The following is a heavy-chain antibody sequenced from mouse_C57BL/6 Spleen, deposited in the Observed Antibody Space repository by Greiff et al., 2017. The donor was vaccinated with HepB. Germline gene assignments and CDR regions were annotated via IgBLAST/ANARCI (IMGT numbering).Heavy chain of an antibody. CDR3: ARNPPYYYGSSHYYAMDY. CDR1: GFTFSSYT. V-gene: IGHV5-9*01. D-gene: IGHD1-1*01. J-gene: IGHJ4*01. Sequence: EVKVVESGGGLVKPGGSLKLSCAASGFTFSSYTMSWVRQTPEKRLEWVATISGGGGNTYYPDSVKGRFTISRDNAKNTLYLQMSSLRSEDTALYYCARNPPYYYGSSHYYAMDYWGQGTSVTVSS. CDR2: ISGGGGNT.